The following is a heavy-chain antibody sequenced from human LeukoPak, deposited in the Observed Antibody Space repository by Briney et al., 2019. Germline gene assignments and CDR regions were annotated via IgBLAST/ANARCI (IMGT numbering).Heavy chain of an antibody. Sequence: PGGSLRLSCAASGFSFSSYTMNWVRQAPGKGLKWVSSIISSISYIYYADSVKGRFTISRDNAKNSLYLQMNSLRAEDTAVYYCARKGGGDVNAFDIWGQGTMVTVSS. CDR2: IISSISYI. V-gene: IGHV3-21*01. CDR3: ARKGGGDVNAFDI. CDR1: GFSFSSYT. J-gene: IGHJ3*02. D-gene: IGHD2-21*02.